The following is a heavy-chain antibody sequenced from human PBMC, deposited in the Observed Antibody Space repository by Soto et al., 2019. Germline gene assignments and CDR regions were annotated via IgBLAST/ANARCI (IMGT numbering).Heavy chain of an antibody. D-gene: IGHD1-1*01. V-gene: IGHV3-30-3*01. CDR1: GFTFSSYA. CDR2: ISYDGSNK. J-gene: IGHJ6*02. Sequence: QVQLVESGGGVVQPGRSLRLSRAASGFTFSSYAMHWVRQAPGKGLEWVAVISYDGSNKYYADSVKGRFTISRDNSKNTLYQQMNRLRTEDTAVYYCARDRLRYNWNDFPYYYYGMDVWGQGTTVTVSS. CDR3: ARDRLRYNWNDFPYYYYGMDV.